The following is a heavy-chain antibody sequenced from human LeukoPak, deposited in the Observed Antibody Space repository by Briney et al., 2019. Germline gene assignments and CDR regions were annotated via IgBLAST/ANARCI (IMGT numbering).Heavy chain of an antibody. CDR3: ARAYSSSWYWTWFDP. CDR1: GGSIRSTGYY. Sequence: SETLSLTCTVSGGSIRSTGYYWGWIRQPPGKGLEWIGNIYPTGSTYYNPSLKSRVTISVDTSKNQFSLKVSSVSAADTAVYYCARAYSSSWYWTWFDPWGQGTLVTVSS. CDR2: IYPTGST. V-gene: IGHV4-39*07. D-gene: IGHD6-13*01. J-gene: IGHJ5*02.